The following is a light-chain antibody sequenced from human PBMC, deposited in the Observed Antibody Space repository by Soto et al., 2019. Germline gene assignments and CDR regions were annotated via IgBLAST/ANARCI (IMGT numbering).Light chain of an antibody. CDR3: QSYDSGLSGYV. Sequence: QSVLTQPPSVSGAPGQRVTISCTGSSSNIGARYDVHWYQQLPGTAPKLLIYDNRNRPSGFPDRFSGSKSGTSASLAITGLEAEDEADYYCQSYDSGLSGYVFGTGTKLTVL. CDR1: SSNIGARYD. J-gene: IGLJ1*01. CDR2: DNR. V-gene: IGLV1-40*01.